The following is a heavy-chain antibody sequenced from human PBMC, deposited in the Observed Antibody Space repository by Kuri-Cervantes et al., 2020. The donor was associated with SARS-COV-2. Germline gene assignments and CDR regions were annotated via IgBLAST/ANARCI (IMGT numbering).Heavy chain of an antibody. D-gene: IGHD6-13*01. CDR3: ARGLGFGSSRHDP. CDR1: GDSISAYY. Sequence: PETLSLTCTVSGDSISAYYWSWIRQAPGKGLEWIGNIYYSGSTNYNPSLKSRVTISVDTSKSQFSLKLTSMTAADTAVYYCARGLGFGSSRHDPWGQGTLVTVSS. J-gene: IGHJ5*02. CDR2: IYYSGST. V-gene: IGHV4-59*01.